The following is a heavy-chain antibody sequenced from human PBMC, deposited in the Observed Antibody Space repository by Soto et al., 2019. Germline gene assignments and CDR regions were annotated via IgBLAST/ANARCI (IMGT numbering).Heavy chain of an antibody. CDR1: GFSFSSYA. CDR3: ARDQLPDMSSRYYGMDV. CDR2: ISDDGVYK. Sequence: QVQLVESGGGVVQPGRSLRLSCAASGFSFSSYAIHWVRQAPGKGLEWVVVISDDGVYKFYVDSVKGRVIISRDNSKNPVYVQEQSLRVEDKDVYCCARDQLPDMSSRYYGMDVCGQGTTVTVSS. V-gene: IGHV3-30-3*01. D-gene: IGHD6-6*01. J-gene: IGHJ6*02.